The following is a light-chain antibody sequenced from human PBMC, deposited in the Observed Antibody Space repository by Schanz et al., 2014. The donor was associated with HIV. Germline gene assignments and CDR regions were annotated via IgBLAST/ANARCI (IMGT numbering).Light chain of an antibody. Sequence: QSALTQPATVSGSPGQSITVSCTGTNSDVGGHNYVSWYQHHPGKAPKLIIFEVSERPSGVPGRFSGSKSGNTAYLTISGLLAEDEADYYCSSFRDTNTVVFGGGTKLTVL. CDR1: NSDVGGHNY. J-gene: IGLJ3*02. CDR3: SSFRDTNTVV. V-gene: IGLV2-14*01. CDR2: EVS.